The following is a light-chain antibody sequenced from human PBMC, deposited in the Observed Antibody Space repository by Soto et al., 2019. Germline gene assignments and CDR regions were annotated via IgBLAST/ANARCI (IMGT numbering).Light chain of an antibody. CDR3: NSYTSSTSRPYV. Sequence: NFMLTQPHSVSESPGETVTISCTRTSGGIASNYVQWYQQRPGSAPTIVIYEHNQRPSGVPDRFSGSKSGNTASLTISALQAEDEADYFCNSYTSSTSRPYVFGTGTKLTVL. J-gene: IGLJ1*01. CDR1: SGGIASNY. CDR2: EHN. V-gene: IGLV6-57*04.